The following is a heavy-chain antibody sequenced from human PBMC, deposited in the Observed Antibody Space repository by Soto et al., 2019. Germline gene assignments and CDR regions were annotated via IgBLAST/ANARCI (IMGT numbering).Heavy chain of an antibody. J-gene: IGHJ5*02. CDR1: GYTFTSYG. V-gene: IGHV1-18*01. Sequence: QVQLVQSGAEVKKPGASVKVSCKASGYTFTSYGISWVRQAPGQGLEWMGWSSGYNGNTNYAQKRQGRVTMTTDTSTSTAYMELRSLRSDDTAMYYCARDKGAYCGGDCYSTWFDPWGQGTLVTVSS. CDR3: ARDKGAYCGGDCYSTWFDP. D-gene: IGHD2-21*02. CDR2: SSGYNGNT.